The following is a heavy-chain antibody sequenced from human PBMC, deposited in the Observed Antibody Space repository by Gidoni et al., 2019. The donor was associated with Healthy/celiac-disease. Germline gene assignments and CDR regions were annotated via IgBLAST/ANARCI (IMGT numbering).Heavy chain of an antibody. CDR1: GFTFSRYA. CDR2: ISGSGGST. Sequence: EVQLVESGGGLVQPGGALRLSCAASGFTFSRYAMRWVRQAPGKGLELVSAISGSGGSTYYADSVKGRFTISRDNSKNTLYLQMNSLRAEDTAVYYCAKGLVATIRGAFDIWGQGTMVTVSS. D-gene: IGHD5-12*01. CDR3: AKGLVATIRGAFDI. V-gene: IGHV3-23*04. J-gene: IGHJ3*02.